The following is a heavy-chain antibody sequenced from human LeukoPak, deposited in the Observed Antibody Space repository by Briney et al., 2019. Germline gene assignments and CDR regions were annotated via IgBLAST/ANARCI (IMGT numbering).Heavy chain of an antibody. CDR2: IVDGSGNT. CDR3: SADRSGRAY. Sequence: ASVTVSCKASGFTFTSSAMQWVRQARGQRHEWIGWIVDGSGNTNYEQKFQERVTITRDKSTNKDYMELSSLRAEDTAGYYCSADRSGRAYWGQGTLVTVSS. V-gene: IGHV1-58*02. J-gene: IGHJ4*02. CDR1: GFTFTSSA. D-gene: IGHD3-10*01.